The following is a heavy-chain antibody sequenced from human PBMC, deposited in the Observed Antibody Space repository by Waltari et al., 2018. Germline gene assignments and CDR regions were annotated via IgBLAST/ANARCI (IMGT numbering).Heavy chain of an antibody. CDR1: GGSIRSSSYY. D-gene: IGHD6-6*01. Sequence: QLQLQESGPGLVKPSETLSLTCTVSGGSIRSSSYYWGWIRQPPGKGLEWIGSIYYSGSTYYNQSLKSRVTISVDTSKNQFSLKLSSVTAADTAVYYCARDRRGKQLVQFDCWGQGTLVTVSS. J-gene: IGHJ4*02. V-gene: IGHV4-39*07. CDR3: ARDRRGKQLVQFDC. CDR2: IYYSGST.